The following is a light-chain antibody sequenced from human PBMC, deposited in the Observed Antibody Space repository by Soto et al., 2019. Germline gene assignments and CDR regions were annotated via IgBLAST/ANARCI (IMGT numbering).Light chain of an antibody. CDR3: QQSYSAPTT. CDR2: AAA. Sequence: DIQMTQSPSSLSASVGDRVTITCRASQTISNYLNWYQQKSGQAPKLLIYAAASSQSGAPSRFRGSGSGTDFTLTITTLQPEDFATYYCQQSYSAPTTFGGGTKVDIK. J-gene: IGKJ4*01. CDR1: QTISNY. V-gene: IGKV1-39*01.